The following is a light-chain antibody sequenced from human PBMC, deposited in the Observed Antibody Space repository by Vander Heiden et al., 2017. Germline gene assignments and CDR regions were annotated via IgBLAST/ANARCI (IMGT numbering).Light chain of an antibody. Sequence: QSALTQPASVSGSPGQSITISCTGTSSAVGGYKFVSWYQQHPGKAPKLMIYDVSNRPSGVSNRFSGSKSGNTASLTISGLQAEDEADYYCSSYTSISTYVFGTGTKVTVL. CDR3: SSYTSISTYV. V-gene: IGLV2-14*03. CDR1: SSAVGGYKF. CDR2: DVS. J-gene: IGLJ1*01.